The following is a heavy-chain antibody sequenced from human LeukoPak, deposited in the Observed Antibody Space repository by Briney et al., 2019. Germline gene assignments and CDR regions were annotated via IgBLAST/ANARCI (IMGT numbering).Heavy chain of an antibody. CDR3: ARYSNSDYYYYGMDV. CDR1: GYTFTGYY. J-gene: IGHJ6*02. Sequence: ASVKVSCKASGYTFTGYYMHWVRQAPGQGLEWMGWINPNSGGTNYAQKFQGRVTMARDTSISTAYMELSRLRSDDTAVYYCARYSNSDYYYYGMDVWGQGTTVTVSS. D-gene: IGHD4-11*01. CDR2: INPNSGGT. V-gene: IGHV1-2*02.